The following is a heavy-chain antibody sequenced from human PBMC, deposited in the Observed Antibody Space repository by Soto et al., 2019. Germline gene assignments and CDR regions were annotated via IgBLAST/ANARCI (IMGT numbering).Heavy chain of an antibody. CDR1: GFTFSTYA. V-gene: IGHV3-23*01. Sequence: GGSLRLSCAASGFTFSTYAMNWVRQTPGEGLEWVSGISDSGTNPYYADSVKGRFTISRDNSKNTLYLQMDSLRAEDTGIYYCARYALGLSPWWYNWFDRWGQGTLVTVSS. D-gene: IGHD2-8*02. CDR3: ARYALGLSPWWYNWFDR. J-gene: IGHJ5*02. CDR2: ISDSGTNP.